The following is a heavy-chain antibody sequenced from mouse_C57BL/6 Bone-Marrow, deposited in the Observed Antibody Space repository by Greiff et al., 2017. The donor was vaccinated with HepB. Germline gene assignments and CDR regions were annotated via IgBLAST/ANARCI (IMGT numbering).Heavy chain of an antibody. CDR2: ISDGGSYT. CDR1: GFTFSSYA. CDR3: ERDRGIYYGNYGGIFDY. J-gene: IGHJ2*01. Sequence: EVKLVESGGGLVKPGGSLKLSCAASGFTFSSYAMSWVRQTPEKRLEWVATISDGGSYTYYPDNVKGRFTISRDNAKNNLYLQMSHLKSEDTAMYYCERDRGIYYGNYGGIFDYWGRGTTLTVSS. V-gene: IGHV5-4*01. D-gene: IGHD2-1*01.